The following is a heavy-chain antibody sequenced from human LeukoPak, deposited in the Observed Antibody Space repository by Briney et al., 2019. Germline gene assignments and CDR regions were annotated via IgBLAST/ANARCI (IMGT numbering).Heavy chain of an antibody. J-gene: IGHJ4*02. CDR1: GFTFSNYA. D-gene: IGHD4-17*01. V-gene: IGHV3-30*04. Sequence: GRSLRLSCAASGFTFSNYAMHWVRQAPDKGREWVAVISYDGRNKYYADSVKGRFTISRDNSKNTLYVQMNTLRTDDTAVYYCARDSYGADYWGQGTLVTVSS. CDR3: ARDSYGADY. CDR2: ISYDGRNK.